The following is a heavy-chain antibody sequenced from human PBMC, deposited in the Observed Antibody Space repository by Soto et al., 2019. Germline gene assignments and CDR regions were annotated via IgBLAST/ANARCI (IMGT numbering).Heavy chain of an antibody. Sequence: SESLSLTGTVAGGCISTYFWSWIRQPPGKGLVWSGYIYYSGSTNYNPCLKSRATITVDTSKNLFSLKLSSVTAADTAVYYCARGMYYXFWSGYYPYYYYYGMDVWGQGTTVTVSS. V-gene: IGHV4-59*01. CDR2: IYYSGST. CDR1: GGCISTYF. J-gene: IGHJ6*02. CDR3: ARGMYYXFWSGYYPYYYYYGMDV. D-gene: IGHD3-3*01.